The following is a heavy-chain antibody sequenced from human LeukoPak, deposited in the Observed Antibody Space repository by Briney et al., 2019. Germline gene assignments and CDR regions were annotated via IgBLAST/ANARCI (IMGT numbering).Heavy chain of an antibody. J-gene: IGHJ4*02. CDR2: ISGSGGST. D-gene: IGHD2-21*01. CDR1: GFTFSSYA. Sequence: GGSLRLSCAASGFTFSSYAMSWVRQAPGKGLEWVSAISGSGGSTYYADSVKGRFTISRDNSKNTLYLQMDSLRHEDMAVYYCARDRGGEIDYWGQGTLVTVSS. V-gene: IGHV3-23*01. CDR3: ARDRGGEIDY.